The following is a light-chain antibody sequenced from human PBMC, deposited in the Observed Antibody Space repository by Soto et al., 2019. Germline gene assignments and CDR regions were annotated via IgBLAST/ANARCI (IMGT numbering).Light chain of an antibody. V-gene: IGKV1-5*01. CDR2: DAS. Sequence: DTQMTQSPSTLYASVGDRVTITCRASQSISSWLAWYQQKPGKAPQVLIYDASTLESRVPARFSGSGSGTGFTLTISSLQPDDFATYYCQQYNTFPWTFGQGTRVEIK. CDR1: QSISSW. J-gene: IGKJ1*01. CDR3: QQYNTFPWT.